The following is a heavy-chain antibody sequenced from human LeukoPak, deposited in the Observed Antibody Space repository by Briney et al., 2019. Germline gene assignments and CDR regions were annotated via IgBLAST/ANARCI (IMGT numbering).Heavy chain of an antibody. V-gene: IGHV3-33*06. D-gene: IGHD3-10*01. CDR3: AKAFGESYYYYGMDV. J-gene: IGHJ6*02. Sequence: PGGSLRLSCAASGFTFSSYGMHWVRQAPGKGLEWVAVIWYDGSNKYYADSVKGRFTISRDNSKNTLYLQMNSLRAEDTAVYYCAKAFGESYYYYGMDVWGQGTTVTVSS. CDR1: GFTFSSYG. CDR2: IWYDGSNK.